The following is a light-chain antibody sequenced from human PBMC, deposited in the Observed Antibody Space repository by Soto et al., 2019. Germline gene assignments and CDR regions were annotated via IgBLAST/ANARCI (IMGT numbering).Light chain of an antibody. CDR2: EVT. CDR1: SSDIGSYDL. V-gene: IGLV2-23*02. CDR3: CSFGGSGTI. J-gene: IGLJ2*01. Sequence: QSALTQPASVSGSPGQSITISCNGTSSDIGSYDLRSWYQQHPCKAPKLMIYEVTKLPSGVSNSFSGSKSGNTASLKISGLQAEDDADYYCCSFGGSGTIFVGGTKLTAL.